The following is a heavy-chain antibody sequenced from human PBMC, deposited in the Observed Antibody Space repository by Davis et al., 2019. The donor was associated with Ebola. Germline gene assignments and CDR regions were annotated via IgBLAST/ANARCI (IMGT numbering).Heavy chain of an antibody. CDR3: VRFGRGAY. J-gene: IGHJ4*02. CDR1: GGSIYSTSYY. D-gene: IGHD3-16*01. Sequence: PSETLSLTCTVSGGSIYSTSYYWGWVRQPPGKGLEWIGSIWYSGSTYYNPSLQSRVTLSQDTSKNQFSLNLRSVTAADTAVYYCVRFGRGAYWGQGTLVTVSS. CDR2: IWYSGST. V-gene: IGHV4-39*07.